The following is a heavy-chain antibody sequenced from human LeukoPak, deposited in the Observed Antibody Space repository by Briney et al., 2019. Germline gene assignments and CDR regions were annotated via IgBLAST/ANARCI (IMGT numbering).Heavy chain of an antibody. V-gene: IGHV4-61*01. D-gene: IGHD2-15*01. CDR2: IYYSGST. CDR1: GGSISSSSYY. CDR3: ARDGYCSGGACYAPIN. Sequence: SETLSLTCTVSGGSISSSSYYWGWIRQPPGKGLEWIGYIYYSGSTNYNPSLKSRVTISVDTSNNQFSLKLSSVTAADTAVYYCARDGYCSGGACYAPINWGQGTLVTVSS. J-gene: IGHJ4*02.